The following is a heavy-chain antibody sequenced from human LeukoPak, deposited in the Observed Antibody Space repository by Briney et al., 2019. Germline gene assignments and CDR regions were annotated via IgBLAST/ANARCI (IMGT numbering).Heavy chain of an antibody. CDR2: IYYSGST. D-gene: IGHD4-23*01. CDR3: ARTLDYGGNRFDY. V-gene: IGHV4-31*03. CDR1: GGSISSGGYY. Sequence: KSSETLSPTCTVSGGSISSGGYYWSWIRQHPGKGLEWIGYIYYSGSTYYNPSLKSRVTISVDTSKNQFSLKLSSVTAADTAVYYCARTLDYGGNRFDYWGQGTLVTVSS. J-gene: IGHJ4*02.